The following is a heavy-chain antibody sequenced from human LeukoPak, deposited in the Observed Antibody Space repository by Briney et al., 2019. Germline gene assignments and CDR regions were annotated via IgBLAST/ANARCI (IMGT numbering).Heavy chain of an antibody. CDR2: ISAYNGNT. V-gene: IGHV1-18*01. CDR1: GYTFTSYG. Sequence: ASVKVSCRASGYTFTSYGISWLRQAPGQGLEWMGWISAYNGNTNYAQKLQGRVTITTDTSTSTAYMELRSLRSDDTAVYYCARALRFLGVDYFDYWGQGTLVTVSS. J-gene: IGHJ4*02. CDR3: ARALRFLGVDYFDY. D-gene: IGHD3-3*01.